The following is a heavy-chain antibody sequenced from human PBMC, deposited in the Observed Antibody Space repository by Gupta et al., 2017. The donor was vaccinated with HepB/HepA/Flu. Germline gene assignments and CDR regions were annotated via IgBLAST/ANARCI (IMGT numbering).Heavy chain of an antibody. CDR1: GFTFGDYA. J-gene: IGHJ4*02. CDR2: ISGDGGST. CDR3: AKEGSSGYYSLDY. V-gene: IGHV3-43*02. Sequence: EVQLVESGGGVVQPGGSLSLSCAASGFTFGDYALHWVRQAPGKGLEWVSLISGDGGSTYYADSVKGRFTISRDNSKNSLYLQMNSLRTEDTALYYCAKEGSSGYYSLDYWGQGTLVTVSS. D-gene: IGHD3-22*01.